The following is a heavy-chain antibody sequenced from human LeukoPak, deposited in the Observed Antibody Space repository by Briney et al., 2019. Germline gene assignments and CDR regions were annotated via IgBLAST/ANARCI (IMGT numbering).Heavy chain of an antibody. D-gene: IGHD6-6*01. CDR3: ARALAAPEREDY. CDR1: GDSISSGAYY. CDR2: IYYSGST. J-gene: IGHJ4*02. V-gene: IGHV4-31*03. Sequence: PSQTLSLTCTVSGDSISSGAYYWTWIRQHPGKGLEWIGYIYYSGSTYYNPSLKSRVTISVDTSKNQFSLKLSSVTAADTAVYYCARALAAPEREDYWGQGTLVTVSS.